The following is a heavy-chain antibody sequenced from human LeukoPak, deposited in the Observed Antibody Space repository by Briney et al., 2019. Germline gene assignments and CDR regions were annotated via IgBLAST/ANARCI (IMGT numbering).Heavy chain of an antibody. D-gene: IGHD3-10*01. CDR3: ARQRGGFGGNYYYYMDV. CDR2: IWFDGSNK. V-gene: IGHV3-33*01. CDR1: GLTFSSSV. Sequence: PGGSLRLSCAASGLTFSSSVMHWVRQAPGKGLEWVAVIWFDGSNKYYADSVKGRFTISRDNSKNTLYLQMNSLRAEDTAVYYCARQRGGFGGNYYYYMDVWGKGTTVTVSS. J-gene: IGHJ6*03.